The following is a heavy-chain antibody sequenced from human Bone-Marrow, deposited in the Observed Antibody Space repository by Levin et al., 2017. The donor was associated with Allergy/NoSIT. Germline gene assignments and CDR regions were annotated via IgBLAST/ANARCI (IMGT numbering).Heavy chain of an antibody. D-gene: IGHD2-2*01. V-gene: IGHV4-59*08. CDR3: ARGSTGQFDP. CDR1: GGSISSNY. CDR2: SHYTGST. Sequence: PSETLSLTCTVSGGSISSNYWSWIRQPPGKGLEWIAYSHYTGSTNYNPSLKSRVTMSVDTSKNQLSLHLSSVTAADTAVYYCARGSTGQFDPWGQGILVTVTS. J-gene: IGHJ5*02.